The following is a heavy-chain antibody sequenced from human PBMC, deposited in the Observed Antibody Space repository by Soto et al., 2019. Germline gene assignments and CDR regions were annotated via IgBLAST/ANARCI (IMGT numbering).Heavy chain of an antibody. D-gene: IGHD3-10*01. CDR3: ARSPSYGSGNTNWFDP. V-gene: IGHV4-31*03. CDR2: IYYSGST. Sequence: TLCLSCPVSGCSISSGGYYWSWIRQHPGKGLEWIGYIYYSGSTYYNPSLKSRVTISVDTSKNQFSLKLSSVTAADTAVYYCARSPSYGSGNTNWFDPWGQGTLVTVSS. CDR1: GCSISSGGYY. J-gene: IGHJ5*02.